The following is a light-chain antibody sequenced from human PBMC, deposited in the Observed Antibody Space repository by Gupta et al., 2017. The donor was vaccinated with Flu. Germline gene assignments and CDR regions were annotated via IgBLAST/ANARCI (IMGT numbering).Light chain of an antibody. V-gene: IGLV1-40*01. CDR3: QSFDSGLNAYV. CDR2: GNF. Sequence: QSVLTQPPSVSGAPGQRVTISYTGTTSNIGTNYDVQWYQHLPETAPKLLIYGNFDRPSGVPDRFSGSKSGISASLAITGLQADDEADYYCQSFDSGLNAYVFGTGTKVTVL. J-gene: IGLJ1*01. CDR1: TSNIGTNYD.